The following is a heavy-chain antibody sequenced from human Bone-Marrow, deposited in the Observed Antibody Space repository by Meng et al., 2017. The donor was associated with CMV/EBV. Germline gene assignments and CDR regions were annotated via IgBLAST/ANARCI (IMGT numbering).Heavy chain of an antibody. CDR3: ARGEWTY. Sequence: SGPTLVKPTQTLTLTCTFSGFSLNTSGMCVSWVRQPPGKGLEWIGYIYYSGSTNYNPSLKSRVTISVDTSKNQFSLKLSSVTAADTAVYYCARGEWTYWGQGTLVTVSS. CDR1: GFSLNTSGMC. V-gene: IGHV4-61*08. CDR2: IYYSGST. J-gene: IGHJ4*02. D-gene: IGHD3-3*01.